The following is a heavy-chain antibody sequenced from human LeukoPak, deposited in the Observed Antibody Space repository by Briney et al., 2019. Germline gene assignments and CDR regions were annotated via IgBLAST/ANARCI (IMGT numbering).Heavy chain of an antibody. CDR3: ARARSYDILTGRTVNAFDI. Sequence: SETLSLTCTVSGGSISTYYWSWIRQPPGKGLEWIGYVYYSGSTNYNPSLKSRVTILVDTSKKQFSLKLSSVTAADTAVYYCARARSYDILTGRTVNAFDIWGQGTMVTVSS. V-gene: IGHV4-59*01. CDR1: GGSISTYY. D-gene: IGHD3-9*01. J-gene: IGHJ3*02. CDR2: VYYSGST.